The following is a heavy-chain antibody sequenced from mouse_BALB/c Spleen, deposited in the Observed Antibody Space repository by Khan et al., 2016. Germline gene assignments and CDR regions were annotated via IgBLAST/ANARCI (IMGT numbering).Heavy chain of an antibody. J-gene: IGHJ3*01. CDR1: GFDFRRYW. CDR2: INPDSRTI. Sequence: EVELVESGGGLVQPGGSLKLSCAASGFDFRRYWMSWVRQAPGKGLEWIGEINPDSRTINYTPSLKDKFTISRDNAKNTLYLQMSKVTSEDTALYSCAREGYYGYLAYWGKGTLFTVSA. CDR3: AREGYYGYLAY. V-gene: IGHV4-1*02. D-gene: IGHD1-1*01.